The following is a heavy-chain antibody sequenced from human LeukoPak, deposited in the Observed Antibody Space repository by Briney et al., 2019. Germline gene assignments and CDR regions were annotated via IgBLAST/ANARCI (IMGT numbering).Heavy chain of an antibody. CDR3: AKILTLNYDILTGYDY. CDR1: GFTFSSYG. V-gene: IGHV3-30*02. J-gene: IGHJ4*02. CDR2: IRYDGSYK. Sequence: PGGSLRLSCAASGFTFSSYGMHWVRQAPGKGLEWVAFIRYDGSYKYYADSVRGRFTISRDNSKNTLYLQMNSLRAEDTAVYYCAKILTLNYDILTGYDYWGQGTLVTVSP. D-gene: IGHD3-9*01.